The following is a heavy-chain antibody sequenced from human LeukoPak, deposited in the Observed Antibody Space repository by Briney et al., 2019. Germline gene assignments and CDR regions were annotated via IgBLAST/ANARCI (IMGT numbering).Heavy chain of an antibody. V-gene: IGHV3-23*01. J-gene: IGHJ4*02. CDR2: ISGSGGST. D-gene: IGHD6-19*01. CDR1: GFTFSSYA. Sequence: GGSLRLSCAASGFTFSSYAMGWVRQAPGKGLEWVSAISGSGGSTYYADSVKGRFTISRDNSKNTLYLQMNSLRAEDTAVYYCAKGVGYSSGWRFDYSGQGTLVAVSS. CDR3: AKGVGYSSGWRFDY.